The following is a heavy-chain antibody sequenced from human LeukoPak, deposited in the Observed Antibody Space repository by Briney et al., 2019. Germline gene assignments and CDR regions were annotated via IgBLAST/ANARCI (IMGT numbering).Heavy chain of an antibody. V-gene: IGHV3-30*02. CDR1: GFTFSSYG. CDR2: IRYVGSNK. J-gene: IGHJ4*02. Sequence: QPGGSLRLSCAASGFTFSSYGMHWVRQAPGKGLEWVAFIRYVGSNKYYADSVKGRFTISRDNSKNTLYLQMNSLRAEDTAVYYCAKGFDYWGQGTLVTVSS. CDR3: AKGFDY.